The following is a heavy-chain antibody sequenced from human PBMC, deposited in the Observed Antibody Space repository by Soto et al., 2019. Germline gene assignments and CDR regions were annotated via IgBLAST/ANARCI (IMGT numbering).Heavy chain of an antibody. CDR3: AKEGEGTYCFDY. D-gene: IGHD3-10*01. CDR2: FSGSGSST. J-gene: IGHJ4*02. V-gene: IGHV3-23*01. CDR1: GITFSSYA. Sequence: PGRSLRLPCAASGITFSSYAMSWARQTTGKGREWVSSFSGSGSSTSYADSVRGRFTISRDNSNNSLYLQMNSLRAEDTAIYYCAKEGEGTYCFDYWGRGTLVTVSS.